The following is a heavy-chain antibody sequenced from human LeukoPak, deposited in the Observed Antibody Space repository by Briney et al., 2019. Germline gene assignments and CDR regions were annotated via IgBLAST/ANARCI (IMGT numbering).Heavy chain of an antibody. J-gene: IGHJ6*02. CDR2: IYTSGST. CDR1: GGSISSYY. Sequence: SETLSLTCTVSGGSISSYYWSWIRQPAGKGLEWIGRIYTSGSTNYNPSLKSRVTMSVDTSKNQFSLKLSSVTAADTAVYYCARGEGYYYGSGSYRYYGMDVWGQGTTVTVSS. D-gene: IGHD3-10*01. CDR3: ARGEGYYYGSGSYRYYGMDV. V-gene: IGHV4-4*07.